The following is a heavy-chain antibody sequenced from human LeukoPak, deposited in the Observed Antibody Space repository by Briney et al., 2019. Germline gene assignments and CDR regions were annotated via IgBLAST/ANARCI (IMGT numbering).Heavy chain of an antibody. J-gene: IGHJ4*02. CDR1: GFTFSSYE. CDR3: ARGLGKGDY. V-gene: IGHV3-48*03. CDR2: ISSSGTTI. D-gene: IGHD7-27*01. Sequence: GGSLRLSCAASGFTFSSYELNWVRQAPGKGLERISYISSSGTTIYYTDSVKGRFTISRDNAKNSLYLQMNSLRAEDTAVYYCARGLGKGDYWGQGTLVTVSS.